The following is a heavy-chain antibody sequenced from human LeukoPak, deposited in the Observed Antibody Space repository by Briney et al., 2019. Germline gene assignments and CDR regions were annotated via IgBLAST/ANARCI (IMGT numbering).Heavy chain of an antibody. V-gene: IGHV3-11*04. D-gene: IGHD2-21*01. CDR3: ARWVPATVYCGGDCYS. CDR2: ISSSGSTI. J-gene: IGHJ1*01. Sequence: GGSLRLSCAASGFTFSDYYMSWIRQPPGKGLEWVSYISSSGSTIYYADSVKGRFTISRDNAKNSLYLQMNSLRAEDTAVYYCARWVPATVYCGGDCYSWGQGTLVTVSS. CDR1: GFTFSDYY.